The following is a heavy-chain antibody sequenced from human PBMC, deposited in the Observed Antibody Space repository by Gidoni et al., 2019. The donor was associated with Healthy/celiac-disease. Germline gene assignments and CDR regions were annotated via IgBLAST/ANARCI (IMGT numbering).Heavy chain of an antibody. CDR3: ARDFHIVATIALVMDV. CDR2: ISYDGSNK. CDR1: GFTFSSYA. V-gene: IGHV3-30*01. Sequence: QVQLVESGGGVVQPGRSLRLSCAASGFTFSSYAMHWVRQAPGKGLEWVAVISYDGSNKYYADSVKGRFTISRDNSKNTLYLQMNSLRAEDTAVYYCARDFHIVATIALVMDVWGKGTTVTVSS. J-gene: IGHJ6*04. D-gene: IGHD5-12*01.